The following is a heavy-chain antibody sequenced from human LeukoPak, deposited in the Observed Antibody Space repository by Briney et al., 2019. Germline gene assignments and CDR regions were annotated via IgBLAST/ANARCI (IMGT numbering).Heavy chain of an antibody. V-gene: IGHV3-21*01. CDR2: ISSSSSSI. J-gene: IGHJ5*02. CDR1: GFTFTSCT. CDR3: ARSLEVDP. Sequence: GGSLRLSCAASGFTFTSCTMNWVRQAPGKGLEWVSSISSSSSSINYADSVRGRFTISRDNAKNSVYLQMSSLRVEDTAVYYCARSLEVDPWGQGILVTVSS.